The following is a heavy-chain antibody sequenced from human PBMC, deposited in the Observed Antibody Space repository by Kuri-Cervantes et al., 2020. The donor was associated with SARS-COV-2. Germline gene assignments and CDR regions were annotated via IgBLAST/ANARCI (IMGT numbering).Heavy chain of an antibody. J-gene: IGHJ4*02. CDR3: ARAFLRGGSDY. Sequence: GESLKISCAASGFTFSSYAMHWVRQAPGKGLEYVSAISSNGGSTYYANSVKGRFTISRDNSKNTLYLQMGSLRAEDMAVYYCARAFLRGGSDYWGQGTLVTVSS. V-gene: IGHV3-64*01. D-gene: IGHD1-26*01. CDR1: GFTFSSYA. CDR2: ISSNGGST.